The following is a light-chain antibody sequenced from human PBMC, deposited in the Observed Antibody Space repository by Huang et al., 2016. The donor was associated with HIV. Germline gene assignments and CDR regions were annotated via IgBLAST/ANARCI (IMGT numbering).Light chain of an antibody. J-gene: IGKJ1*01. CDR3: QQRSDWPRT. V-gene: IGKV3-11*01. CDR2: DAS. Sequence: EIVLTQSPATLSLSPGERATLSCRASQSVGSYLAWYQQKPGQSPSLLIFDASNRATGIPARFSGIGSGTDFTLTISSLEPEDFAVYYCQQRSDWPRTFGQGTKVEIK. CDR1: QSVGSY.